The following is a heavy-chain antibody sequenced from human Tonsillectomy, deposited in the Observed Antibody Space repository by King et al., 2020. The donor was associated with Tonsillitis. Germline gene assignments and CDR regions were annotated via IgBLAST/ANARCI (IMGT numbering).Heavy chain of an antibody. CDR2: ISGSGVTT. D-gene: IGHD3-10*01. Sequence: VQLVESGGGLVQPGGSLRLSCAASGFTFSSYAMSWVRQAPGKGLEWVSAISGSGVTTYHADSVKGRFTISRDNSKNTLYLQMNSLRAEDTAVYSCAKHAFGDYYYYMDVWAKGTTVTVSS. J-gene: IGHJ6*03. CDR3: AKHAFGDYYYYMDV. V-gene: IGHV3-23*04. CDR1: GFTFSSYA.